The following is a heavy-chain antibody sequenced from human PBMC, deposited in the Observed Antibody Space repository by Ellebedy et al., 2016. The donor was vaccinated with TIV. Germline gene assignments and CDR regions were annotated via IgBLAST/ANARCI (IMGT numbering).Heavy chain of an antibody. CDR1: GGSISSGGYY. CDR3: ARDYYDSSGLESYFDY. V-gene: IGHV4-31*03. Sequence: SETLSLTXTVSGGSISSGGYYWSWIRQHPGKGLEWIGYIYYSGSTYYNPSLKSRVTISVDTSKNQFSLKLSSVTAADTAVYYCARDYYDSSGLESYFDYWGQGTLVTVSS. CDR2: IYYSGST. D-gene: IGHD3-22*01. J-gene: IGHJ4*02.